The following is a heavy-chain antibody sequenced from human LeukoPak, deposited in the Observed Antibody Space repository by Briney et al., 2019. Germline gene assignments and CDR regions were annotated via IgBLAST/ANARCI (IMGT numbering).Heavy chain of an antibody. CDR3: ATVGYSSSWYPNYFDY. J-gene: IGHJ4*02. V-gene: IGHV1-18*01. D-gene: IGHD6-13*01. CDR2: ISAYNGNT. CDR1: GYAFTSYG. Sequence: ASVKVSCKASGYAFTSYGISWVRQAPGQGLEWMGWISAYNGNTNYAQKLQGRVTMTEDTSTDTAYMELSSLRSEDTAVYYCATVGYSSSWYPNYFDYWGQGTLVTVSS.